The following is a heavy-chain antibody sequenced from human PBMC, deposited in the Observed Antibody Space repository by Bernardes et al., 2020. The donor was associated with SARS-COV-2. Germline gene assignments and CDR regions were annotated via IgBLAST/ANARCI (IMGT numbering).Heavy chain of an antibody. CDR2: IYYSGST. D-gene: IGHD2-21*01. CDR1: GGSISSYY. Sequence: SEPLSLTCTVSGGSISSYYWSWIRQPPGKGLEWIGYIYYSGSTNYNPSLKSRVTISVDTSKNQFSLKLSSVTAADTAVYYCAREGDYGFDYWGQGTLVTVSS. J-gene: IGHJ4*02. CDR3: AREGDYGFDY. V-gene: IGHV4-59*01.